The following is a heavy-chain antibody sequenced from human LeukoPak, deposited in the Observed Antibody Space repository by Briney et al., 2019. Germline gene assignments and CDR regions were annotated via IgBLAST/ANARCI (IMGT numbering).Heavy chain of an antibody. CDR2: ISVYNGNT. J-gene: IGHJ5*02. Sequence: ASVKVSCKASGYTFTRYGISWVRQGPGQGLEWMGWISVYNGNTEYTQKFQDRVTMTTDTSTSTAYMELRSLRSDDTAVYYCARNPTGIYSGYDYGWFDPWGQGTLVTVSS. V-gene: IGHV1-18*01. CDR3: ARNPTGIYSGYDYGWFDP. D-gene: IGHD5-12*01. CDR1: GYTFTRYG.